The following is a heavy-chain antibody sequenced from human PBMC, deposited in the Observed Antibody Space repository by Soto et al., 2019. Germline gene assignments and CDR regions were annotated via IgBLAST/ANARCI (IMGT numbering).Heavy chain of an antibody. CDR1: GGSISSYY. CDR2: IYYSGST. D-gene: IGHD3-10*01. CDR3: ARRYGDSFDY. V-gene: IGHV4-59*08. Sequence: QVQLQESGPGLVKPSETLSLTCTVSGGSISSYYWRWIRQPPGKGLEWIGYIYYSGSTNYNPSLKSRVTISVDTSKNQFSLKRSSVTAADTAVYYCARRYGDSFDYWGQGTLVTVSS. J-gene: IGHJ4*02.